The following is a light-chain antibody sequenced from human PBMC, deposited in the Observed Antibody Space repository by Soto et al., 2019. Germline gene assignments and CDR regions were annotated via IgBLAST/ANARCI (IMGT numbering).Light chain of an antibody. Sequence: EIVWTQSPGTLSLSPGERATLSCRASQSVSSSYLAWDQQKPGQAPRLHIYGASSSATGIPDRFSGIGSGTQFTRTIRSLEPLDFAVYYWWRYVRSLFTCGPGTKVDI. CDR3: WRYVRSLFT. J-gene: IGKJ3*01. CDR2: GAS. V-gene: IGKV3-20*01. CDR1: QSVSSSY.